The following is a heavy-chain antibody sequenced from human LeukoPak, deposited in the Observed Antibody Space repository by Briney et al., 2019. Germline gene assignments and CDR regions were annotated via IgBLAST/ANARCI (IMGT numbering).Heavy chain of an antibody. CDR2: INPSGGST. V-gene: IGHV1-46*01. Sequence: ASVKVSCKASGYTFTSYYMHWVRQAPGQGLEWMGIINPSGGSTSYAQKFQGRVTMTRDTSTGTVYMELSSLRSEDTAVYYCARDLMGCSSTSCLDGMDVWGQGTTVTVSS. CDR3: ARDLMGCSSTSCLDGMDV. J-gene: IGHJ6*02. CDR1: GYTFTSYY. D-gene: IGHD2-2*01.